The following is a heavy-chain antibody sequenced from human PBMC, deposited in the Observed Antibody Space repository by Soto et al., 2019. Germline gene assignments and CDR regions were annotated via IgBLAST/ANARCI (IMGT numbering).Heavy chain of an antibody. J-gene: IGHJ5*02. CDR2: ISSGSAFI. D-gene: IGHD1-26*01. V-gene: IGHV3-21*01. CDR1: SFSMYS. CDR3: TRDQRGSYDSWFDP. Sequence: EVQVVESGGGLVKPGGSLRLSCNFSFSMYSMDWVRQAPGKALEWVASISSGSAFIKYADSVKGRFTISRDNANNSVFLQMDSLRGEDTAMYYCTRDQRGSYDSWFDPRGRGTLVTVSS.